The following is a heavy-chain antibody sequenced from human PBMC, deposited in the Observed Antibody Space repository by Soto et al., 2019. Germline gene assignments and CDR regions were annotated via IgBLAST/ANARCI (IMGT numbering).Heavy chain of an antibody. Sequence: ASVKVCCKASGYIFTSYGISWVRQAPGQGPEWMGWISAYNGDTNYAQKLQGRVTMTTDTSTTTAYMELRSLGSDDTAVYYCARTRGYCTGGTCYFDYWGQGTLVTVSS. D-gene: IGHD2-8*02. CDR1: GYIFTSYG. CDR3: ARTRGYCTGGTCYFDY. J-gene: IGHJ4*02. CDR2: ISAYNGDT. V-gene: IGHV1-18*01.